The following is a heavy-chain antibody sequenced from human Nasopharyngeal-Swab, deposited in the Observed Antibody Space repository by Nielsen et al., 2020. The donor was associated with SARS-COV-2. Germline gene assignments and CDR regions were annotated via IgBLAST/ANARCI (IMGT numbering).Heavy chain of an antibody. CDR1: GFTFSSYS. J-gene: IGHJ4*02. Sequence: GGCLRLSCAASGFTFSSYSMNWVRQAPGKGLEWVSSISSSSSYIYYADSVKGRFTISRDNAKNSLYLQMNSLRAEDTAVYYCARDCYGFSTTCNLLDYWGQGTLVTVSS. V-gene: IGHV3-21*01. D-gene: IGHD2/OR15-2a*01. CDR3: ARDCYGFSTTCNLLDY. CDR2: ISSSSSYI.